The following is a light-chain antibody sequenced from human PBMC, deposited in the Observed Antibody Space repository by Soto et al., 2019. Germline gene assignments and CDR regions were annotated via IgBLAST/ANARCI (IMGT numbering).Light chain of an antibody. CDR3: QQYYSTPWT. V-gene: IGKV4-1*01. J-gene: IGKJ1*01. CDR1: QSVLYISNNKNY. Sequence: DFVMTPSPDSLAVSLGERATINCKSSQSVLYISNNKNYLAWYQQKPGQPPKLLIYWASTRESGVPDRFSGSGSGTDFTLTISSLQAEDVAVYYCQQYYSTPWTFGQGTKVDI. CDR2: WAS.